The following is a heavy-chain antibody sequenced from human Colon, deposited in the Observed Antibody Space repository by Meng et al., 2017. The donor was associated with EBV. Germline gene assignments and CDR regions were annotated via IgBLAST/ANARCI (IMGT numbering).Heavy chain of an antibody. D-gene: IGHD3-10*01. CDR3: ARRRGGSGRNC. CDR2: IYHSGST. V-gene: IGHV4-39*01. Sequence: QRPWQESGPGLLRPSETLSLTCSVSGGSISSKGYYWDWVRQPPGKGLEWIGAIYHSGSTSYNPSLQSRVTMFVDTSKNQFSLMLTSVTATDTAVYYCARRRGGSGRNCWGQGTLVTVSS. CDR1: GGSISSKGYY. J-gene: IGHJ4*02.